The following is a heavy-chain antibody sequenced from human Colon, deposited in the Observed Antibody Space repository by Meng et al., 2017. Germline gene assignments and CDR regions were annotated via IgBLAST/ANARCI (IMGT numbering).Heavy chain of an antibody. CDR2: MSDSGTT. CDR3: ARDTLYGTDY. V-gene: IGHV4-31*03. CDR1: GGSIKSGGYH. D-gene: IGHD4-17*01. Sequence: QVHLHESGPGRVRPSADLSLVCTVSGGSIKSGGYHWSWIRQHPGKGLEYIGFMSDSGTTDYNPSLRSRVSISEIGSSKNQFSLTLRSVTAADTATYFCARDTLYGTDYWGQGVLVTVSS. J-gene: IGHJ4*02.